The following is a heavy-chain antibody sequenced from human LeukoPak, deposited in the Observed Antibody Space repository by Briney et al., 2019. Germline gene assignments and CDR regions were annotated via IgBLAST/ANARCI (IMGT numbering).Heavy chain of an antibody. J-gene: IGHJ4*02. V-gene: IGHV3-23*01. CDR2: ISGSGVST. D-gene: IGHD6-13*01. CDR3: AKHLGYSSSHTDY. Sequence: GSLTLSCAASGFTFISYAMSWVRQAPGKGLEWVSIISGSGVSTYYADSVKGRFTISRDNSKNTLYLQMNSLRAEDTAVYYCAKHLGYSSSHTDYWGQGTLGSASS. CDR1: GFTFISYA.